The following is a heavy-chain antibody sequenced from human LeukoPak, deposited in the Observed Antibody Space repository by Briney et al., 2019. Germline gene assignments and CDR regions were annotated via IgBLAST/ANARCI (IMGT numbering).Heavy chain of an antibody. CDR2: IRYDGSNK. D-gene: IGHD6-13*01. CDR3: KFGIAVTGRGGGEYY. J-gene: IGHJ4*02. Sequence: GGSLRLSCAASGFTFSNYGMHWVRQAPGKGLEWVTFIRYDGSNKYYADSVKGRFTISRDNSKNTPYLQMNSLRVEDTAVYCVKFGIAVTGRGGGEYYWGQGILVTVSS. CDR1: GFTFSNYG. V-gene: IGHV3-30*02.